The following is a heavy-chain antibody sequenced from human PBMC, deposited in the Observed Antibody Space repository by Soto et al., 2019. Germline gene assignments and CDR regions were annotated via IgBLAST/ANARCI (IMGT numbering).Heavy chain of an antibody. CDR2: IIPIFGTA. V-gene: IGHV1-69*13. D-gene: IGHD3-22*01. CDR1: GGTFSSYA. Sequence: SVKVSCKASGGTFSSYAISWVRQAPGQGLEWMGGIIPIFGTANYAQKFQGRVTITADESTSTAYMELSSLRSEDTAVYYCARDRKDYHASSGYYFFDYWGQGTLVTVSS. J-gene: IGHJ4*02. CDR3: ARDRKDYHASSGYYFFDY.